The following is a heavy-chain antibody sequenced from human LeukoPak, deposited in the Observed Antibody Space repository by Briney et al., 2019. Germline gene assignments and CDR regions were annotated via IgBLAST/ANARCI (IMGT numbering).Heavy chain of an antibody. V-gene: IGHV3-23*01. CDR2: SSATDGSA. Sequence: GGSLRLSCAASGFTVSSYGMTWVRQAPGKGLEWVSASSATDGSAQYAESVRGRFTISRDNSKNSLYLQMNSLRAEDTAVYYCAKVFSSGWYYFDYWGQGTLVTVSS. CDR3: AKVFSSGWYYFDY. J-gene: IGHJ4*02. CDR1: GFTVSSYG. D-gene: IGHD6-19*01.